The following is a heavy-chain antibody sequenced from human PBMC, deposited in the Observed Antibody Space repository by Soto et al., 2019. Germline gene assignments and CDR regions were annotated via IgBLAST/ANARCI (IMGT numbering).Heavy chain of an antibody. CDR3: ARGGGGSYLRHAFDI. J-gene: IGHJ3*02. D-gene: IGHD1-26*01. V-gene: IGHV4-61*01. CDR1: GGSVSSGSYY. CDR2: IYYSGST. Sequence: QVQLQESGPGLVKPSETLSLTCTVSGGSVSSGSYYWSWIRQPPGKGLEWIGYIYYSGSTNYNPSLKSRVTISVDTSKNQFSLKLSSVTAADTAVYYCARGGGGSYLRHAFDIWGQGTMVTVSS.